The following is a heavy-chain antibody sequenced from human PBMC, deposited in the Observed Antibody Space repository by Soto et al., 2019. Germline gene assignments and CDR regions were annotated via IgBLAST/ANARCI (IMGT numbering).Heavy chain of an antibody. CDR3: ARDPMGSYYGSGSYYFDY. CDR1: GFTFSSYA. V-gene: IGHV3-30-3*01. CDR2: ISYDGSNK. Sequence: QVQLVESGGGVVQPGRSLRLSCAASGFTFSSYAMHWVRQAPGKGLEWVAVISYDGSNKYYADSVKGRFTISRDNPKNTLYLQRNSLRAEDTGVYCCARDPMGSYYGSGSYYFDYWGQGTLVTVSS. D-gene: IGHD3-10*01. J-gene: IGHJ4*02.